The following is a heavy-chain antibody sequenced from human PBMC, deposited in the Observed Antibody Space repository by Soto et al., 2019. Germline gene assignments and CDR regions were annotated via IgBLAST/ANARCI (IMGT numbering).Heavy chain of an antibody. CDR1: GFTFSSYA. CDR3: AKNPDLGYCSGGSCYFFDY. Sequence: GGSLILSCAASGFTFSSYAMSWVRQAPGKGLEWVSTISGSGGSTYYADSVKGRFTISRDNSKNTLYLQMNSLRAEDTAVYYCAKNPDLGYCSGGSCYFFDYWGQGTLVTVSS. D-gene: IGHD2-15*01. J-gene: IGHJ4*02. V-gene: IGHV3-23*01. CDR2: ISGSGGST.